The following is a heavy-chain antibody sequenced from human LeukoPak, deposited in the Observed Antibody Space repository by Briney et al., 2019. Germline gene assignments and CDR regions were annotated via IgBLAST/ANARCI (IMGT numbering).Heavy chain of an antibody. D-gene: IGHD1-7*01. CDR1: GHTFSTDW. J-gene: IGHJ4*02. CDR3: ARFRGELMDGFDF. V-gene: IGHV5-51*01. CDR2: IYAGEADT. Sequence: GPSLQISCKGSGHTFSTDWIAWGRRLPGKGVEWMGVIYAGEADTRYSPTFQGEVTISADKSLNTAYLQWTNLKASDTAMYYCARFRGELMDGFDFWGQGTLVTVSS.